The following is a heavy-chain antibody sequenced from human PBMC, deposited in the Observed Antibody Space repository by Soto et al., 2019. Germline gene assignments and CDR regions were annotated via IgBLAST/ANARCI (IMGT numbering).Heavy chain of an antibody. CDR1: GFTFSSYG. J-gene: IGHJ3*02. Sequence: PGGSLRLSCAASGFTFSSYGMHWVRQAPGKGLEWVSVIFTGGSTYYADSVKGRFTISRHSSKNTVYLQMNSLRAEDTAVYYCARDRYSSGWLDAFDIWGQGTMVTVSS. V-gene: IGHV3-NL1*01. CDR3: ARDRYSSGWLDAFDI. CDR2: IFTGGST. D-gene: IGHD6-19*01.